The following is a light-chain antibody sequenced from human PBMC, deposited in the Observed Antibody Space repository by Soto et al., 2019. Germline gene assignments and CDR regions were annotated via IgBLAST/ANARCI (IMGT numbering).Light chain of an antibody. V-gene: IGKV1-5*03. CDR3: QQYNSGT. CDR2: KAS. CDR1: QSISSW. Sequence: DLQMTPSPSTLSASVGDRVTIVCRASQSISSWLAWYQQKPGKAPKLLIYKASSLESGVPSRFSGSGSGTEFTLTISSLQPDDFATYYCQQYNSGTFGQGTKVDIK. J-gene: IGKJ1*01.